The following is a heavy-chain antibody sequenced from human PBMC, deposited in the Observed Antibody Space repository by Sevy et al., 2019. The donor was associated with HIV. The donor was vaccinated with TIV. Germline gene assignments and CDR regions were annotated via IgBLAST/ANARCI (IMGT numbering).Heavy chain of an antibody. D-gene: IGHD3-10*01. J-gene: IGHJ6*02. CDR1: GFTFSSYA. CDR2: ISYDGSNK. CDR3: ARGGFRGIELDRNYYYYDMDV. Sequence: GGSLRLSCAASGFTFSSYAMHGVRQAPGKGLEWVAVISYDGSNKYYADSVNGRFTISRDNSKNTLYLKMNSLKAKDTAVYYCARGGFRGIELDRNYYYYDMDVWGQGTTVTVSS. V-gene: IGHV3-30-3*01.